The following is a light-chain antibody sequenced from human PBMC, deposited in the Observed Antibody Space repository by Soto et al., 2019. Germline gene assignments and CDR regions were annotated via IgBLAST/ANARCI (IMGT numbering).Light chain of an antibody. J-gene: IGKJ5*01. CDR1: QSVSIH. CDR3: QQYSNWPPIT. Sequence: ETVMTQSPGTLSVSLGERATLSCRASQSVSIHLAWYQQKPGQAPRLLIYDTSTRATGIPARFSGSGSGTDFTLTISSLQSEDFAVYYCQQYSNWPPITFGQGTRLEIX. CDR2: DTS. V-gene: IGKV3-15*01.